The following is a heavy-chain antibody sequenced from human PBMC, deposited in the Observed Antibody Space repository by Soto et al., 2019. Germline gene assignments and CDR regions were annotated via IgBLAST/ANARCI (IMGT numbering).Heavy chain of an antibody. CDR3: AKDLYGQSRLGYFEF. V-gene: IGHV3-30*18. CDR2: ISYHGSKE. J-gene: IGHJ4*02. Sequence: QVQLVESGGGVVQPGTSLRLSCAASGFSFSNSGMHWVRQAPGKGLEWVSVISYHGSKEYYADSVTGRFTISRDNSKNTLYLRMSSLRAEDTAVYYCAKDLYGQSRLGYFEFWGQGTLVTVSS. D-gene: IGHD3-16*01. CDR1: GFSFSNSG.